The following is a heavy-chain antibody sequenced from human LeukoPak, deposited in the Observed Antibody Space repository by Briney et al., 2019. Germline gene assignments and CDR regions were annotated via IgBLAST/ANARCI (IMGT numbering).Heavy chain of an antibody. J-gene: IGHJ4*02. CDR3: ARDLSSRRLDY. CDR1: GFTFSNHG. V-gene: IGHV3-33*01. Sequence: PGGSLRLSCAASGFTFSNHGMHWVRQAPGKGLEWVAVIWYDGSNKFYADSVKGRVTISRDNSKNTLYLQMNSLRVEDTAVYYCARDLSSRRLDYWGQGTLVTVSS. CDR2: IWYDGSNK. D-gene: IGHD5/OR15-5a*01.